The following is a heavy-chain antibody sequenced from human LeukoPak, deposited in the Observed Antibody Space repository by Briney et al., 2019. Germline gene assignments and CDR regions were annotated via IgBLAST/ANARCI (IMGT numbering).Heavy chain of an antibody. J-gene: IGHJ3*02. CDR3: AKSLSLPRSGWGGGAFDI. D-gene: IGHD6-19*01. CDR1: GFTFDDYA. Sequence: GGSLRLSCAASGFTFDDYAMHWVRQAPGKGLEWVSLISWDGGGTYYADSVKGRFTISRDNSKNSLYLQMNSLRAEDTALYYCAKSLSLPRSGWGGGAFDIWGQGTMVTVSS. CDR2: ISWDGGGT. V-gene: IGHV3-43D*03.